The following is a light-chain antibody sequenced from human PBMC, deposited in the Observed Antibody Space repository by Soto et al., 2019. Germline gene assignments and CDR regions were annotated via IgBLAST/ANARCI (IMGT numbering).Light chain of an antibody. CDR1: QSIDSW. Sequence: DIQMTQSPSILSASVGDSVTITCRASQSIDSWLAWYQQKPGKAPKLLIYKASTLESGVPSRFSGSGSGTEFTLTINSLQPDDFATYHCQQYKSYSFTFGGGTKVEIK. J-gene: IGKJ4*01. V-gene: IGKV1-5*03. CDR3: QQYKSYSFT. CDR2: KAS.